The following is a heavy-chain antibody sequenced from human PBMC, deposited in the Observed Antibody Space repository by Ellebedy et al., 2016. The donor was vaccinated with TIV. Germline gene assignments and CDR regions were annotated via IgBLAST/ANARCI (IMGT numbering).Heavy chain of an antibody. CDR3: ARSLMIFSFDKCYFDL. Sequence: SETLSLTCTVSGGSISGSSYYWGWIRRPPGKGLEWIGNIFDTGSTYCNPSLKSRVIISVDTSKNQFSLKLRSVTAADTAVYYCARSLMIFSFDKCYFDLWGRGTLVTVSS. J-gene: IGHJ2*01. CDR1: GGSISGSSYY. CDR2: IFDTGST. V-gene: IGHV4-39*01. D-gene: IGHD3/OR15-3a*01.